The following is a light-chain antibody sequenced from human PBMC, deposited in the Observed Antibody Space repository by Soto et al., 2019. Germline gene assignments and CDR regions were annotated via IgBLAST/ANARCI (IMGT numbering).Light chain of an antibody. V-gene: IGKV1-9*01. CDR3: QQLNSYPRGFT. J-gene: IGKJ3*01. CDR2: AAS. Sequence: DIQLTQSPSFLSASVGDRVTITCRASQGISCYLAWYQQKPRKSPKLLIYAASTLQSRVPSRFIGSGSVTEFTLTISSLQPEDFATYYCQQLNSYPRGFTCGPGKKVDIK. CDR1: QGISCY.